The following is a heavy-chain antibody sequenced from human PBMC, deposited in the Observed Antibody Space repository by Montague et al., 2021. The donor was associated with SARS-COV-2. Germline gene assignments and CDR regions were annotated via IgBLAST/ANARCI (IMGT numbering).Heavy chain of an antibody. J-gene: IGHJ4*02. V-gene: IGHV4-59*04. CDR3: ATLPSSITIFGVVQGYYFDD. Sequence: SETLSLTCTVSGGSISSYYWSWIRQPPGRGPQWIGYISYSGSTYYNPTLKSRVTISVDTSKNQLSLKLSSVTAADTAVYYCATLPSSITIFGVVQGYYFDDWGQGTLVIVSS. D-gene: IGHD3-3*01. CDR1: GGSISSYY. CDR2: ISYSGST.